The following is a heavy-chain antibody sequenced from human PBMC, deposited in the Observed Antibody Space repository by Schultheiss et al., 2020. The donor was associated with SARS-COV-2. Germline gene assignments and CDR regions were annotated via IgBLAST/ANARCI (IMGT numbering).Heavy chain of an antibody. Sequence: SETLSLTCTVSGDSINSETYYWGWIRQPPGKGLEWIGSIYHSGSTYYNPSLKSRVTISVDTSKNQFSLKLSSVTAADTAVYYCARDGVGGVVAPSPYYYYMDVWGKGTTVTVSS. D-gene: IGHD2-2*01. J-gene: IGHJ6*03. V-gene: IGHV4-39*07. CDR2: IYHSGST. CDR3: ARDGVGGVVAPSPYYYYMDV. CDR1: GDSINSETYY.